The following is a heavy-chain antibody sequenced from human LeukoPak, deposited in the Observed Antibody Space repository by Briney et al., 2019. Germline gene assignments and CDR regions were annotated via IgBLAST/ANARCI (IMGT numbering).Heavy chain of an antibody. CDR3: APSPPRYCSGGSCYSDY. D-gene: IGHD2-15*01. V-gene: IGHV3-21*01. Sequence: GGSLRLSCAASGFTFSSYSMNWVRQAPGKGLEWVSSISSSSSYIYYADSVKGRFTISRDNAKNSLYLQMNSLRAEDTAVYYCAPSPPRYCSGGSCYSDYWGQGTLVTVSS. J-gene: IGHJ4*02. CDR2: ISSSSSYI. CDR1: GFTFSSYS.